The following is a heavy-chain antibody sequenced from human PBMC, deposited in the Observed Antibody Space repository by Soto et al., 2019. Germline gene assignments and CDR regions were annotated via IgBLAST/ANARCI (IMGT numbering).Heavy chain of an antibody. CDR1: GGSISSSSYY. V-gene: IGHV4-39*07. Sequence: SETLSLTCTVSGGSISSSSYYWGWIRQPPGKGLEWIGEINHSGSTNYNPSLKSRVTISVDTSKNQFSLKLSSVTAADTAVYYCARTRSSSWHKKLHYFDYWGQGALVTVSS. CDR2: INHSGST. J-gene: IGHJ4*02. D-gene: IGHD6-13*01. CDR3: ARTRSSSWHKKLHYFDY.